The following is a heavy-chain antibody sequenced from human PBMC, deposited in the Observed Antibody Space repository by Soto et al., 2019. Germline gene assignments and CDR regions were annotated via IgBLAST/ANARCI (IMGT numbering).Heavy chain of an antibody. J-gene: IGHJ4*02. Sequence: QLQLQESGPGLVKPSETLSLTCTVSGGSISSSSYYWGWIRQPPGKGLEWIGSIYYSGSTYYNPSLKSRVTISVDTSKNQFSLKLSSVTAADTAVYYCARSRDYSSGYFDYWGQGTLVTVSS. V-gene: IGHV4-39*01. CDR2: IYYSGST. CDR3: ARSRDYSSGYFDY. CDR1: GGSISSSSYY. D-gene: IGHD3-22*01.